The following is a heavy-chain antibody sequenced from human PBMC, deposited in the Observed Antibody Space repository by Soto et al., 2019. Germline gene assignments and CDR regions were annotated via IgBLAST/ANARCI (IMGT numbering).Heavy chain of an antibody. Sequence: AETLSLTCAVSGYSISSGYYWGWIRQPPGRGLEWIGSFSHSGTTYYNPSLRSRVTISIDTSNNQFSLKLSSVTAADTAVYYCARASGGNSGWGHWSDPWGQGTLVTVSS. V-gene: IGHV4-38-2*01. CDR1: GYSISSGYY. CDR2: FSHSGTT. J-gene: IGHJ5*02. D-gene: IGHD2-21*02. CDR3: ARASGGNSGWGHWSDP.